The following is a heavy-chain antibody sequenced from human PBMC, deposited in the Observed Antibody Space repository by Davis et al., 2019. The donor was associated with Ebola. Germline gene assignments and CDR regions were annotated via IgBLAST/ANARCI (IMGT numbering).Heavy chain of an antibody. CDR3: ARGWLRGGMDV. Sequence: PSETLFTCAISGDSVSSGGWNWIRQSPSRGLEWLGRTYYSSKWYNDYAESVKSRITINPDTSKNQFSLQLNSVTPEDTALYYCARGWLRGGMDVWGEGTTVTVSS. J-gene: IGHJ6*04. CDR1: GDSVSSGG. D-gene: IGHD5-18*01. CDR2: TYYSSKWYN. V-gene: IGHV6-1*01.